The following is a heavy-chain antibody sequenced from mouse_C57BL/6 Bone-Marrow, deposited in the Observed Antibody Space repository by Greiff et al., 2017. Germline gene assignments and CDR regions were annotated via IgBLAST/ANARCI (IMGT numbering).Heavy chain of an antibody. J-gene: IGHJ1*03. CDR1: GFSLTSYG. Sequence: QVHVKQSGPGLVQPSQSLSITCTVSGFSLTSYGVHWVRQSPGKGLEWLGVIWSGGSTDYNAAFISRLSLSKDNSKSQFFFKMNSLQADDTAIYYCARNDWTGYGSSYYWYFDVWGTGTTVTVAS. D-gene: IGHD1-1*01. CDR3: ARNDWTGYGSSYYWYFDV. V-gene: IGHV2-2*01. CDR2: IWSGGST.